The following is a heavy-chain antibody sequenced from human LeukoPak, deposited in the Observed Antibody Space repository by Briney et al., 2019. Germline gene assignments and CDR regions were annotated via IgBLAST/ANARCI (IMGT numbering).Heavy chain of an antibody. D-gene: IGHD3-10*01. CDR1: GGSISSSSYY. J-gene: IGHJ3*02. CDR3: ARPYHYDSGSRGTAFDI. CDR2: IYDSRST. Sequence: PSETLSRTCTVSGGSISSSSYYWGWIRQPPGKGLEWIASIYDSRSTYYNPSLKSRLTISVDTSKNQFSLKLTSVTAADTAIYYCARPYHYDSGSRGTAFDIWGQGTMVTVSS. V-gene: IGHV4-39*01.